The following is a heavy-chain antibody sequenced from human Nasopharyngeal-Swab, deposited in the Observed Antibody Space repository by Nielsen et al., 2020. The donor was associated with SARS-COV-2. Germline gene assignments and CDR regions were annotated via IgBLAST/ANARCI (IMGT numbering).Heavy chain of an antibody. Sequence: SNTLSLPCTLSGGSTSSGGYYWSLIRHPPGKALEWIRYIYYSGSTYYNPSLKSRLTISVDTSKNQISLKLTSVTAADTAVYYCARPGGSGDPYWYFALWGRGTLVTVSS. D-gene: IGHD3-16*01. V-gene: IGHV4-31*03. CDR3: ARPGGSGDPYWYFAL. J-gene: IGHJ2*01. CDR1: GGSTSSGGYY. CDR2: IYYSGST.